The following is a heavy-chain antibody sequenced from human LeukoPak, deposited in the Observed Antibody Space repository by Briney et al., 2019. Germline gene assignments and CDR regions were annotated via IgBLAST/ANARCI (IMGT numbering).Heavy chain of an antibody. CDR2: IYWNDDK. CDR3: ALVDTAMVTFDY. J-gene: IGHJ4*02. Sequence: ESGPTLVHPTQTLTLTCTFSGFSLSTSGVGVGWIRQPPGKALEWLALIYWNDDKRYSPSLKSRLTITKDTSKNQVVLTMTNMDPVDTATYYCALVDTAMVTFDYWGQGTLVTVSS. CDR1: GFSLSTSGVG. D-gene: IGHD5-18*01. V-gene: IGHV2-5*01.